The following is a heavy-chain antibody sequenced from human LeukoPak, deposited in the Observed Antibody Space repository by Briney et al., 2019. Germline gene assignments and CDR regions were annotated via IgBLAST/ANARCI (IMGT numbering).Heavy chain of an antibody. CDR1: GGSFSGYY. CDR2: INHSGST. V-gene: IGHV4-34*01. J-gene: IGHJ5*02. CDR3: ARAPIAAACNRFWRGDWFDP. D-gene: IGHD6-13*01. Sequence: SETLSLTCAVYGGSFSGYYWSWIRQPPGKGLEWIGEINHSGSTNYNPSLKSRVTISVDTSKNQFSLKLSSLTAADTAVYYCARAPIAAACNRFWRGDWFDPWGQGTLVTVSS.